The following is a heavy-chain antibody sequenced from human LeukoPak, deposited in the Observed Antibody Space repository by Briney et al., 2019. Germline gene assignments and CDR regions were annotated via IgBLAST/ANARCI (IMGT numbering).Heavy chain of an antibody. J-gene: IGHJ4*02. V-gene: IGHV4-34*01. CDR3: ARGFGRPGVSAACKGWNY. Sequence: SETLSLTCAVYGGSFSGYYWSWIRQPPGKGLEWIGEVNHSGSTNYNPSLKSRVTISVDTSKNQLSLKLSSVTAADTAVYYCARGFGRPGVSAACKGWNYWGQGTLVTVSS. CDR2: VNHSGST. CDR1: GGSFSGYY. D-gene: IGHD6-13*01.